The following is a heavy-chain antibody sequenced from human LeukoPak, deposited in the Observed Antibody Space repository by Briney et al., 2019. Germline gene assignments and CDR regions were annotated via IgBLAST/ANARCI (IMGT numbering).Heavy chain of an antibody. Sequence: SETLSLTCAVYGGSFSGYYWSWIRQPPGKGLEWIGYIYYSGSTNYNPSLKSRVTISVDTSKNQFSLKLSSVTAADTAVYYCARGDYFFDYWGRGTLVTVSS. CDR1: GGSFSGYY. CDR3: ARGDYFFDY. J-gene: IGHJ4*02. CDR2: IYYSGST. V-gene: IGHV4-59*01. D-gene: IGHD3-16*01.